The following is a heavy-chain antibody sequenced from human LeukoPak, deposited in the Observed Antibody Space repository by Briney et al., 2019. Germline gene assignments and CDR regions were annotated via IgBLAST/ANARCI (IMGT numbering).Heavy chain of an antibody. CDR1: GDTFNAYA. J-gene: IGHJ4*02. V-gene: IGHV1-69*01. Sequence: SVKVSCKASGDTFNAYAISWVRQAPGQGLEWMGVFMPEFDSANYEEKFQGRATFSADLSTSTAYLELTSLTSDDTAVYYCAKDGLWFETGGFDYWGQGTRVTVSS. CDR2: FMPEFDSA. D-gene: IGHD3-10*01. CDR3: AKDGLWFETGGFDY.